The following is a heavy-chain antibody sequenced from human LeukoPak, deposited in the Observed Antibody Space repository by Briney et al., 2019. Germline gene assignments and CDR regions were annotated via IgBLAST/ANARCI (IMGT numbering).Heavy chain of an antibody. CDR1: GFTFSSYR. J-gene: IGHJ4*02. V-gene: IGHV3-20*04. Sequence: PPGGSLRLSCAASGFTFSSYRMSWVRQAPGKGLEWVSGINWNGGSTGYADSVKGRFTISRDNAKNSLYLQMNSLRAEDTAFYCCARRRVTFVRGVDITSYYFDYWGQGTLVTVSS. CDR2: INWNGGST. CDR3: ARRRVTFVRGVDITSYYFDY. D-gene: IGHD3-10*01.